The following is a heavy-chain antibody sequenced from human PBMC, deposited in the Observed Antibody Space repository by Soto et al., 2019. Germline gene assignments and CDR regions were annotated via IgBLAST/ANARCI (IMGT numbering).Heavy chain of an antibody. D-gene: IGHD4-17*01. Sequence: QVQLVQSGAEVKKPGSSVKVSCKASGGTFSSYTISWVRQAPGQGVEWMGRIIPILGIANYAQKFQGRVTIPADNAPSPAYMELSSRRSEGTAVTYWARLDGDSLDYWGQGTLVTVSS. V-gene: IGHV1-69*02. CDR3: ARLDGDSLDY. CDR2: IIPILGIA. J-gene: IGHJ4*02. CDR1: GGTFSSYT.